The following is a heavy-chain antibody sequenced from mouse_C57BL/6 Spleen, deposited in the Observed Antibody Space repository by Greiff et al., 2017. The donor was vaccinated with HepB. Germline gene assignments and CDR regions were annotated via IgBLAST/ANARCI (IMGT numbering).Heavy chain of an antibody. V-gene: IGHV5-4*01. Sequence: EVKRVESGGGLVKPGGSLKLSCAASGFTFSSYAMSWVRQTPEKRLEWVATISDGGSYTYYPDNVKGRFTISRDNAKNNLYLQMSHLKSEDTAMYYCARDPFYYWGQGTTLTVSS. CDR1: GFTFSSYA. CDR2: ISDGGSYT. CDR3: ARDPFYY. J-gene: IGHJ2*01.